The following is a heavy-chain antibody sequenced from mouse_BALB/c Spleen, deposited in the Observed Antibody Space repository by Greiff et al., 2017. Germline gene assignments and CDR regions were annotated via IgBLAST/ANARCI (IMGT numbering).Heavy chain of an antibody. CDR2: IDPENGNT. J-gene: IGHJ2*01. CDR1: GFNIKDYY. Sequence: EVMLVESGAELVRPGALVKLSCKASGFNIKDYYMHWVKQRPEQGLEWIGWIDPENGNTIYDPKFQGKASITADTSSNTAYLQLSSLTSEDTAVYYCARSANYFDYWGQGTTLTVSS. CDR3: ARSANYFDY. V-gene: IGHV14-1*02.